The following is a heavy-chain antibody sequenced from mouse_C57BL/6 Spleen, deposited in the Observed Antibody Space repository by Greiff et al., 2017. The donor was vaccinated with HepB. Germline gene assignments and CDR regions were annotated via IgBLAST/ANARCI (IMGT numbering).Heavy chain of an antibody. Sequence: VQLQQSGPELVKPGASVKISCKASGYSFTSYYIHWVKQRPGQGLEWIGWIYPGSGNTKYNEKFKGKATLTADTSSSTAYMQLSSLTSEDSAVYYCARESPPAWFAYWGQGTLVTVSA. J-gene: IGHJ3*01. CDR1: GYSFTSYY. CDR2: IYPGSGNT. CDR3: ARESPPAWFAY. V-gene: IGHV1-66*01. D-gene: IGHD1-3*01.